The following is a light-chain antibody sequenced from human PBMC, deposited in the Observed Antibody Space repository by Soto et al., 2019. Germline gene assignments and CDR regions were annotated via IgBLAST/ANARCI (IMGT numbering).Light chain of an antibody. Sequence: DIQVTQSPSSLSASVGDRVTITCRASQSINNYLNWYQQKPGKAPKLLIYAASSLQSGVPSRFSGSGSGTDFTLTITSLQPEDFATYYCQQRYSTPPITFGQGTRLEI. J-gene: IGKJ5*01. V-gene: IGKV1-39*01. CDR3: QQRYSTPPIT. CDR1: QSINNY. CDR2: AAS.